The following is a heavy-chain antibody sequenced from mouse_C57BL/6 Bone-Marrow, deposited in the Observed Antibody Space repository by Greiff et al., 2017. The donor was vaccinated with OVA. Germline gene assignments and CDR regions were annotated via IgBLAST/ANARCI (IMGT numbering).Heavy chain of an antibody. CDR1: GYSITSGYY. J-gene: IGHJ4*01. CDR3: GREIHPDY. V-gene: IGHV3-6*01. CDR2: ISYDGSN. Sequence: VQLKQSGPGLVKPSQSLSLTCSVTGYSITSGYYWNWIRQFPGNKLEWMGYISYDGSNNYNPSLKNRISITRDTSKNQFFLKLNSVTTEDAATYYCGREIHPDYWGQGTSVTVSS.